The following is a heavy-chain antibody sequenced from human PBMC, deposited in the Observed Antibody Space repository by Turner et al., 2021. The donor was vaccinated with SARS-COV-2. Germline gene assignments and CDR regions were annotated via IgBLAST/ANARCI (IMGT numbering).Heavy chain of an antibody. CDR3: ARDDPLGGMDV. J-gene: IGHJ6*02. Sequence: EVQLMETGGGLIQPGGSLILPCAASGFTVSSNYMSWVRQAPGKGLEWVSLIYSGRSPYYAHSVKGRFTISRDNSKNTLYLQMNSLRAADTAVYYCARDDPLGGMDVWGQGTTVTVSS. V-gene: IGHV3-53*02. CDR1: GFTVSSNY. CDR2: IYSGRSP.